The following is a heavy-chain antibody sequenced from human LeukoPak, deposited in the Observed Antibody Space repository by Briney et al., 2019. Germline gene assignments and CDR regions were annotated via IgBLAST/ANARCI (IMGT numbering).Heavy chain of an antibody. CDR3: ASFYDRSGRDY. CDR1: GFTFSSYE. D-gene: IGHD3-22*01. CDR2: IGTGGSPI. Sequence: GGSLRLSCAASGFTFSSYEMNWVRQAPGKGLEWVPYIGTGGSPISYADPVKGRFTVSRDNPKNSLYLQMNSLRAEDTAVYYCASFYDRSGRDYWGQGTLVTVSS. J-gene: IGHJ4*02. V-gene: IGHV3-48*03.